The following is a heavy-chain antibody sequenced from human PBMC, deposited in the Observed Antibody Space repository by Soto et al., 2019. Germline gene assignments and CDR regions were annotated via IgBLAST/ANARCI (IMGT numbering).Heavy chain of an antibody. J-gene: IGHJ4*02. Sequence: SMQVSCKPSGYTFTSYDISRVRQATGQGLEWMGWMNPNSGNTGYAQKFRGRVTMTRNTSISTAYLELSSLRSEDTAVYHCARDLMLFVRHEWGQGT. D-gene: IGHD2-8*01. CDR3: ARDLMLFVRHE. CDR1: GYTFTSYD. V-gene: IGHV1-8*01. CDR2: MNPNSGNT.